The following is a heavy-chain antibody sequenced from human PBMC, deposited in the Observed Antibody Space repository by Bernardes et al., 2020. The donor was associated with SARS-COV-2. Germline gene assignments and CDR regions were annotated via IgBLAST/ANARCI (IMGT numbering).Heavy chain of an antibody. CDR1: GGSISSYY. J-gene: IGHJ6*03. V-gene: IGHV4-4*07. CDR3: ARGPDIVVVPAAMSADYYYYMDV. D-gene: IGHD2-2*01. Sequence: SETLSLTCTVSGGSISSYYWSWIRQPAGKGLEWIGRIYTSGSTNYNPSLKSRVTMSVDTSKNQFSLKLSSVTAADTAVYYCARGPDIVVVPAAMSADYYYYMDVWGKGTTVTVSS. CDR2: IYTSGST.